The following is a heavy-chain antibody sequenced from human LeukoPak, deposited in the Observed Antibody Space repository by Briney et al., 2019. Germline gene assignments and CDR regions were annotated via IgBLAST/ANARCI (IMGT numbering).Heavy chain of an antibody. J-gene: IGHJ4*02. CDR2: INPYSGGT. D-gene: IGHD5-18*01. CDR1: GYTFTDYY. CDR3: AKNTATFNY. V-gene: IGHV1-2*02. Sequence: ASVKVSCKASGYTFTDYYMHWVRQAPGQGLEWMGWINPYSGGTNYAPKFQGRVTMTRDTSITTAYMELSSLRSDDTAVYYCAKNTATFNYWGQGTLVTVSS.